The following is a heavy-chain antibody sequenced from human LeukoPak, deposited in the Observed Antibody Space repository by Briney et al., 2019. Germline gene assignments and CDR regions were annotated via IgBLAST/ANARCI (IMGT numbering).Heavy chain of an antibody. V-gene: IGHV1-18*04. CDR1: GYTFTTYY. J-gene: IGHJ4*02. CDR3: ARDRYGVRSGSCDY. CDR2: ISGDNGDT. D-gene: IGHD1-26*01. Sequence: GASVNVSCKASGYTFTTYYMYWVRQAPGQGLEWMGWISGDNGDTNYAQKLQGRVTMTTDTSTSTAYMELRSLRYDDTAVYYCARDRYGVRSGSCDYWGQGTLVTVSS.